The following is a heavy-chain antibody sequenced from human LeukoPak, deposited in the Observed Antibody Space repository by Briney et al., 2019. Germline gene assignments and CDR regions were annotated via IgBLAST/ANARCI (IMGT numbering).Heavy chain of an antibody. D-gene: IGHD3-10*01. V-gene: IGHV1-2*02. CDR1: GYTFTGYY. CDR3: ARGRYGSGSYYPNFDY. CDR2: INPNSGGT. Sequence: ASVKVSCKASGYTFTGYYMHWVRQAPGQGLEWMGWINPNSGGTNYAQKFQGRVTMTRDTSISTAYMELSRLRSDDTAVYYCARGRYGSGSYYPNFDYWGQGTLSPSPQ. J-gene: IGHJ4*02.